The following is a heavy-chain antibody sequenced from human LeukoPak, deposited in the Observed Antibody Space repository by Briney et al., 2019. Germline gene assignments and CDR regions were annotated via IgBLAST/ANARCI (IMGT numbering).Heavy chain of an antibody. CDR1: GYTFTSYG. CDR3: ARDRAWFGELPSQL. CDR2: ISAYNGNT. D-gene: IGHD3-10*01. Sequence: ASVKVSCKASGYTFTSYGISWVRQASGQGLEWMGWISAYNGNTNYAQKLQGRVTMTTDTSTSTAYMELRSLRSDDTAVYYCARDRAWFGELPSQLWGQGTLVTVSS. V-gene: IGHV1-18*04. J-gene: IGHJ4*02.